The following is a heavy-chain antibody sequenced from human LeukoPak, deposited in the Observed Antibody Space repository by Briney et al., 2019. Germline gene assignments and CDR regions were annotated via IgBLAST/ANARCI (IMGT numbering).Heavy chain of an antibody. J-gene: IGHJ4*02. CDR2: ISYDGSNK. CDR1: GFTFSSYG. CDR3: AKDRARYFDWLLSLDY. Sequence: GGSLRLSCAASGFTFSSYGMHWVRQAPGKGLEWVAVISYDGSNKYYADSVKGRFTIPRDNSKNTLYLQMNSLRAEDTAVYYCAKDRARYFDWLLSLDYWGQGTLVTVSS. D-gene: IGHD3-9*01. V-gene: IGHV3-30*18.